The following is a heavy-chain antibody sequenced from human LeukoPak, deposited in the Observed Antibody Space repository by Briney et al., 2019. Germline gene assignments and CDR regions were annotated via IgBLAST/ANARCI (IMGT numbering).Heavy chain of an antibody. CDR3: ARGRRQVVVPAGTVYYYYYTDV. Sequence: SETLSLTCTVSGGSISSGSYYWSWIRQPAGKGLEWIGRIYTSGSTNYNPSLKSRVTISVDTSKNQFSLKLSSVTAADTAVYYCARGRRQVVVPAGTVYYYYYTDVWGKGTTVTVSS. CDR2: IYTSGST. D-gene: IGHD2-2*01. CDR1: GGSISSGSYY. J-gene: IGHJ6*03. V-gene: IGHV4-61*02.